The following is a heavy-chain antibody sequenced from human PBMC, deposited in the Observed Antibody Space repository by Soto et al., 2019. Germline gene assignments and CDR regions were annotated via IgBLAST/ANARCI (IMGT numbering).Heavy chain of an antibody. Sequence: QVQLVQSGAEVKKPGASVKVSCKASGYTFTNYYIHWVRQAPGQGLEWMGIINPSGGSTNYAQKLTGHVTMTRDTSESTVYMELSSLRSEDTAVYFCARVFNNFDSSGWLLHWGQGTLITVSS. CDR1: GYTFTNYY. D-gene: IGHD6-19*01. V-gene: IGHV1-46*01. J-gene: IGHJ4*02. CDR2: INPSGGST. CDR3: ARVFNNFDSSGWLLH.